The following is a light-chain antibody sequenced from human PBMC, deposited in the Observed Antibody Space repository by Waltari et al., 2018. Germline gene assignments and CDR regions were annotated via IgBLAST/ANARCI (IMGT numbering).Light chain of an antibody. V-gene: IGKV3-20*01. Sequence: DTVLTQSPGTLSLSPGERATLSCRASQYVSRSYLAWYQQKPGQAPRLLIYGASSRASGIPDRFSGSGSGTDFTLIISRLEPEDFAVYYCQQYGSSPLTFGPGTKVDI. CDR2: GAS. CDR3: QQYGSSPLT. CDR1: QYVSRSY. J-gene: IGKJ3*01.